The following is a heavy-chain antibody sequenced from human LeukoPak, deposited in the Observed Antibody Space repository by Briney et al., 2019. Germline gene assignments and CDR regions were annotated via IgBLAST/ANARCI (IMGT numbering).Heavy chain of an antibody. D-gene: IGHD6-13*01. J-gene: IGHJ4*02. CDR3: ARGGSSSWLEYYFDY. CDR2: IYHSGST. Sequence: SETLSLTCAVSGGSISSSNWWSWVRQPPGKGLEWIGEIYHSGSTNYNPSLKRRVTISVDKSKNQFSLKLSSVTAADTAVYYCARGGSSSWLEYYFDYWGQGTLVTVSS. CDR1: GGSISSSNW. V-gene: IGHV4-4*02.